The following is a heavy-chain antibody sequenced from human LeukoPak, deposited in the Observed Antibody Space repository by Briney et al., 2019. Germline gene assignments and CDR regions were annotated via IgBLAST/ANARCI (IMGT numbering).Heavy chain of an antibody. CDR3: VREVEVGATTFDY. J-gene: IGHJ4*02. CDR2: ISSKSRYI. CDR1: GFTFSSYS. Sequence: PGGSLRLSCVVSGFTFSSYSINWVRQAPGKGLEWVSSISSKSRYIYYADSVKGRFTISRDNTKSTVHLHMTSLRAEDTAVYYCVREVEVGATTFDYWGQGTLVTVSS. V-gene: IGHV3-21*01. D-gene: IGHD1-26*01.